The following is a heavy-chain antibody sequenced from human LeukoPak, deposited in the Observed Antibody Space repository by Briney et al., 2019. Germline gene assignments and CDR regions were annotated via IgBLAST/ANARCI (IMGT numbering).Heavy chain of an antibody. CDR3: ARRNYDSSGYYFY. CDR2: INHSGST. J-gene: IGHJ4*02. CDR1: GGSFSGYY. Sequence: PSETLSLTCAVYGGSFSGYYWSWIRQPPGKGLEWIGEINHSGSTNHNPSLKSRVTISVDTSKNQFSLKLSSVTAADTAVYYCARRNYDSSGYYFYWGQGTLVTVSS. V-gene: IGHV4-34*01. D-gene: IGHD3-22*01.